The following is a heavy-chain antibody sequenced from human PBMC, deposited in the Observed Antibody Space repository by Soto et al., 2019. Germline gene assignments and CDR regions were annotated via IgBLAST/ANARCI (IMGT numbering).Heavy chain of an antibody. V-gene: IGHV3-30*18. J-gene: IGHJ6*03. CDR3: AKEHYDILTGRGYYYMDV. CDR1: GFTFSSYG. CDR2: ISYDGSNK. Sequence: GGSLRLSCAASGFTFSSYGMHWVRQAPGKGLEWVAVISYDGSNKYYADSVKGRFTISRDNSKNTLYLQMNSLRAEDTAVYYCAKEHYDILTGRGYYYMDVWGKGTTVTVSS. D-gene: IGHD3-9*01.